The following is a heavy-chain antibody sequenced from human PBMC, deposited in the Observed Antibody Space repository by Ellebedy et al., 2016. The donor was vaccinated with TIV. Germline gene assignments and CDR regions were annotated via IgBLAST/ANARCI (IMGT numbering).Heavy chain of an antibody. CDR3: ARSSISILGVTDAFDI. D-gene: IGHD3-3*01. CDR1: GASISRDS. Sequence: MPSETLSLTCTVSGASISRDSWSWIRQPPGNGLQWLGYIFDSGGTIYNPSLRSRVTISIDKSQKQVSLNLTSVTAADTAVYFCARSSISILGVTDAFDIWGQGTLVTVSS. J-gene: IGHJ3*02. V-gene: IGHV4-59*01. CDR2: IFDSGGT.